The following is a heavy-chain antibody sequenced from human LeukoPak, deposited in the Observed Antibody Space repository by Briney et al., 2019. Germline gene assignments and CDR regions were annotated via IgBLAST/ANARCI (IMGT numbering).Heavy chain of an antibody. CDR3: AKEWKGYDPFDY. Sequence: PGGSLRLSCAASGFTFSSHAMSWARQAPGKGLEWVSGISGSGGSTFYADSVKGRFTISRDNSKNTLYLQMNSLRAEDTAVYYCAKEWKGYDPFDYWGQGTLVTVSS. CDR1: GFTFSSHA. CDR2: ISGSGGST. V-gene: IGHV3-23*01. D-gene: IGHD5-18*01. J-gene: IGHJ4*02.